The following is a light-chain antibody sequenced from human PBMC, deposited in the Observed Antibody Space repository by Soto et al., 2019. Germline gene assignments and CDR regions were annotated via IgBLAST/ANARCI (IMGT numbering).Light chain of an antibody. CDR3: SSYTTSNTRQIV. Sequence: QSVLTQPASVSGSPGQSITLSCTGTSSDVGGYNYVSWYQHHPGKAPKLIIYDVTNRPSGVSNPFSGSKSGNTASPTISGLQPEDEADYYCSSYTTSNTRQIVFGTGTKVTVL. CDR2: DVT. J-gene: IGLJ1*01. V-gene: IGLV2-14*03. CDR1: SSDVGGYNY.